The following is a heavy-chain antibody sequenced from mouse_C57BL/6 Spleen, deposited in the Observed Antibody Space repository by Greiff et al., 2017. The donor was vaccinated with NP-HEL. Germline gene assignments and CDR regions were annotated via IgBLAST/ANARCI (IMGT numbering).Heavy chain of an antibody. CDR1: GFSLTSYG. CDR2: IWSGGST. CDR3: ARKGDDSPSMAMDY. J-gene: IGHJ4*01. Sequence: QVQLKESGPGLVQPSQSLSITCTVSGFSLTSYGVHWVRQSPGKGLEWLGVIWSGGSTDYNAAFISRLSISKDNSKSQVFFKMNSLQADDTAIYYCARKGDDSPSMAMDYWGQGTSVTVSS. D-gene: IGHD2-3*01. V-gene: IGHV2-2*01.